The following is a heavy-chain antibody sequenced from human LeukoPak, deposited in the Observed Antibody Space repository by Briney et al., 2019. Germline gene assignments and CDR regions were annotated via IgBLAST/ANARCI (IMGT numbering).Heavy chain of an antibody. V-gene: IGHV4-34*01. J-gene: IGHJ4*02. D-gene: IGHD4-11*01. Sequence: SETLSLTCAVYGGSFSGYYWSWIRQPPGKGLEWIGEINHSGSTSYNPSLKSRVTISVDTSKNQFSLKLSSVTAADTAVYYCARVESTVTTPYDYWGQGTLVTVSS. CDR1: GGSFSGYY. CDR2: INHSGST. CDR3: ARVESTVTTPYDY.